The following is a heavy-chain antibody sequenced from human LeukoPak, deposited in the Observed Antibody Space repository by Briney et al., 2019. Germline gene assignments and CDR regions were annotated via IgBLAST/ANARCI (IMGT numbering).Heavy chain of an antibody. CDR2: IYYSGST. Sequence: PSETLSLTCSVSGGSMSRYYWSWIRQPPGKGLEWIGYIYYSGSTNYNPSLKSRVTISVDTSKKEFSLKLSSVTAADTAVYFCARLEYSSGWYVYWDQGTLVTVSS. CDR1: GGSMSRYY. D-gene: IGHD6-19*01. V-gene: IGHV4-59*01. J-gene: IGHJ4*02. CDR3: ARLEYSSGWYVY.